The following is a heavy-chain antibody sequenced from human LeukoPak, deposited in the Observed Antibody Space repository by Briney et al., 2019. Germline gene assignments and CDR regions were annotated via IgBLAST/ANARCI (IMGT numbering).Heavy chain of an antibody. D-gene: IGHD2/OR15-2a*01. Sequence: ASVKVSCKVSGYTLTELSMHWVRQAPGKGLEWMGGFDPEDGETIYAQKFQGRVTMTTDTSTSTAYMELRSLRSDDTAVYYCARIPPLKNVDTRALYYYYGMDVWGQGTTVTVSS. V-gene: IGHV1-24*01. J-gene: IGHJ6*02. CDR2: FDPEDGET. CDR1: GYTLTELS. CDR3: ARIPPLKNVDTRALYYYYGMDV.